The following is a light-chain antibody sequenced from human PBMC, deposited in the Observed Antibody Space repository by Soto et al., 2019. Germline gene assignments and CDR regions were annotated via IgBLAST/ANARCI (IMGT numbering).Light chain of an antibody. V-gene: IGKV3D-15*01. CDR3: QQYNSYSPWT. Sequence: EIVMTQSPATLSVSPGDGATLSCRASQSVDSNLAWYQQKPGQTPRLLIYGASTRPTGIPARFSGSGSGTEFTLTIISLQSEDFATYYCQQYNSYSPWTFGQGTKVEIK. CDR1: QSVDSN. CDR2: GAS. J-gene: IGKJ1*01.